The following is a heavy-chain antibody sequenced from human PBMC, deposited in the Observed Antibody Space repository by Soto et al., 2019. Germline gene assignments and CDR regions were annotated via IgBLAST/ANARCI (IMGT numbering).Heavy chain of an antibody. Sequence: QVQLVESGGGMVQPGRSLRLSCATSGFTFDSYTMHWVRQAPGKGLEWVALISYDGSNKYFADSVKGRFTISRDNSKNTLSLQMYSLRAEDTAVYYCARQNSNSFPHLDYWGQGTLVTVSS. CDR2: ISYDGSNK. V-gene: IGHV3-30-3*01. D-gene: IGHD4-4*01. CDR1: GFTFDSYT. CDR3: ARQNSNSFPHLDY. J-gene: IGHJ4*02.